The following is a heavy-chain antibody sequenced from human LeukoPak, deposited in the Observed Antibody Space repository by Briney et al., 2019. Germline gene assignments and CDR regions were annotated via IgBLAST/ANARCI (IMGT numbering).Heavy chain of an antibody. CDR3: AKDLPWYGSGWSTY. Sequence: PGGTLRLSCAAPGFTFNNYGMSWVRQAPGKGLEWVSSISGSAGSTDYADSVKGRFTISRDNSKNTLYLQMNSLRVEDTAVYYCAKDLPWYGSGWSTYWGQGILVTVSS. CDR1: GFTFNNYG. CDR2: ISGSAGST. D-gene: IGHD6-19*01. J-gene: IGHJ4*02. V-gene: IGHV3-23*01.